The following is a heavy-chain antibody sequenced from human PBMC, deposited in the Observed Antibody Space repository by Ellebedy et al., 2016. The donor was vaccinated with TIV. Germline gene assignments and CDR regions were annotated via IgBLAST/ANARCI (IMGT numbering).Heavy chain of an antibody. J-gene: IGHJ4*02. D-gene: IGHD2-21*02. CDR3: ARGGQVVVTAIGSSFDY. Sequence: AASVKVSCKASGYSLTSNGISWVRQAPGQGLEWMGWIGAYNGNTNYAQKFQGRVTMTTDTSTSTVYMDLRSLRSDDTAVYYCARGGQVVVTAIGSSFDYWGQGTLVTVSS. V-gene: IGHV1-18*01. CDR1: GYSLTSNG. CDR2: IGAYNGNT.